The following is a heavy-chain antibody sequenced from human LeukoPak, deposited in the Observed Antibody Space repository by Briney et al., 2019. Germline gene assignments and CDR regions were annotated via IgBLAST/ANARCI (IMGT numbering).Heavy chain of an antibody. D-gene: IGHD3-10*01. CDR2: IHISGNT. Sequence: SQTLSLTCNVSGGSISSGSYCWSWIRQPAGKGLEWIGHIHISGNTNYNPSLKSRVTISVDTSKNQFSLKLSSVTAADTAVYYCARHYRAKYYYGSGSPWNWFDPWGQGTLVTVSS. J-gene: IGHJ5*02. V-gene: IGHV4-61*09. CDR1: GGSISSGSYC. CDR3: ARHYRAKYYYGSGSPWNWFDP.